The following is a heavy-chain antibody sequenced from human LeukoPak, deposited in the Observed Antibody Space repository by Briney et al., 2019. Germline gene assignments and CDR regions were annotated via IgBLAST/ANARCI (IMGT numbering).Heavy chain of an antibody. Sequence: GGSLRLSCAASGFTFSSYSMNWVRQAPGKGLEWVSYISSSSSTIYYADSVKGRFTISRDNAKNSLYLQMNSLRDGDTAVYYCARAGGSGSYYKSFNDYWGQGTLVTVSS. CDR1: GFTFSSYS. CDR2: ISSSSSTI. CDR3: ARAGGSGSYYKSFNDY. J-gene: IGHJ4*02. D-gene: IGHD3-10*01. V-gene: IGHV3-48*02.